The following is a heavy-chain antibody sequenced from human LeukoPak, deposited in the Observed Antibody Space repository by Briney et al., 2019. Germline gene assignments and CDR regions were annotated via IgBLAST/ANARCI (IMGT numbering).Heavy chain of an antibody. CDR2: ISYDGSNK. CDR1: GFTFDDYA. Sequence: GRSLRLSCAASGFTFDDYAFHWVRQAPGKGLEWVAVISYDGSNKYYADSVKGRFTISRDNSKNTLYLQMNSLRAEDTAVYYCAKNYDILTGYYNPIGDFDYWGQGTLVTVSS. J-gene: IGHJ4*02. V-gene: IGHV3-30*18. D-gene: IGHD3-9*01. CDR3: AKNYDILTGYYNPIGDFDY.